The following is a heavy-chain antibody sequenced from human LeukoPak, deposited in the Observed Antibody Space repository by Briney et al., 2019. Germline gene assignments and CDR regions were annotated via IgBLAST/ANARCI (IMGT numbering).Heavy chain of an antibody. CDR1: GGTFSSYA. J-gene: IGHJ4*02. V-gene: IGHV1-69*05. CDR3: ARGGVFYYDSSPFDY. CDR2: IIPIFGTA. D-gene: IGHD3-22*01. Sequence: SVKVFCKASGGTFSSYAISWVRQAPGQGLEWMGRIIPIFGTANYAQKFQGRVTITTDESTSTAYMELSSLRSEDTAVYYCARGGVFYYDSSPFDYWGQGTLVAVSS.